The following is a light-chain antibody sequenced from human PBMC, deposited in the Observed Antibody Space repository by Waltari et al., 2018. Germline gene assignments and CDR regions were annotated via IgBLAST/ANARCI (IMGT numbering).Light chain of an antibody. J-gene: IGKJ3*01. CDR2: GAS. V-gene: IGKV3-20*01. CDR3: QQYGDSPLFT. Sequence: EVVLTQSPGTLSLSPGEIATLSCRASQTIADNYLAWYQQKPGQAPRLLIFGASKRATGIPDRFRGSGFGTDFTLTISGLEPEDLAVYYCQQYGDSPLFTFGPGTRVDFK. CDR1: QTIADNY.